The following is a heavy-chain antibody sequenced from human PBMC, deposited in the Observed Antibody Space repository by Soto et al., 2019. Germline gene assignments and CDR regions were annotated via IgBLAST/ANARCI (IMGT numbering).Heavy chain of an antibody. V-gene: IGHV3-9*01. D-gene: IGHD3-16*01. J-gene: IGHJ4*02. CDR3: AKDSAGGTGLFDF. CDR2: TSWNSGSI. CDR1: GFTFDDYA. Sequence: GGSLRLSCAASGFTFDDYAMPWVRQPPGKGLEWVSGTSWNSGSIGYADSVKGRFTISRDNAKNSLYLQMNSLRAEDTALYYCAKDSAGGTGLFDFWGQGTLVTVSS.